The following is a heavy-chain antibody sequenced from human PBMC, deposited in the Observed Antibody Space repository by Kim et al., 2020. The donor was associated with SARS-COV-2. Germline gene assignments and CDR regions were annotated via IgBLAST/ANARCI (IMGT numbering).Heavy chain of an antibody. CDR3: ARGGRAMVTRPGYSNYYYYGRDV. Sequence: SVKVSCKASGGTFSSYAISWVRQAPGQGLEWMGGIIPIFGTANYAQKFQGRVTITADESTSTAYMELSSLRSEDTAVYYCARGGRAMVTRPGYSNYYYYGRDVWGQGATVTVSS. V-gene: IGHV1-69*13. CDR2: IIPIFGTA. D-gene: IGHD5-18*01. CDR1: GGTFSSYA. J-gene: IGHJ6*02.